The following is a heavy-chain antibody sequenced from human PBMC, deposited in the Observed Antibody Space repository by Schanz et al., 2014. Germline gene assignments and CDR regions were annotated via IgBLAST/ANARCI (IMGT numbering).Heavy chain of an antibody. D-gene: IGHD6-13*01. CDR2: ISPTGSST. V-gene: IGHV3-23*01. CDR1: GFTFTTYA. CDR3: AKDLAAVGVFDY. J-gene: IGHJ4*02. Sequence: DVQLLESGGGLVQPGESLRLSCAASGFTFTTYAMTWVRQAPGKGLEWVSNISPTGSSTYYADSVKGRFTISRDNSKNTLYLQMNSLRAEDTAIYYCAKDLAAVGVFDYWGQGSLXTVSP.